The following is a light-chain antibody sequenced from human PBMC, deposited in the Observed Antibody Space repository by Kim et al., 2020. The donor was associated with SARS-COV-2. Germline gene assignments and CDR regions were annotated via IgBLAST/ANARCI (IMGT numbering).Light chain of an antibody. Sequence: LSAGERATLSCRASQNISTTFLAWYLQKPGRAPRLLIYGVSSRATGIPDRFSGRGSGTDFTLTISRLEPEDFAVYYCQQYGNSPTFGQGTKVDIK. J-gene: IGKJ1*01. CDR1: QNISTTF. CDR2: GVS. V-gene: IGKV3-20*01. CDR3: QQYGNSPT.